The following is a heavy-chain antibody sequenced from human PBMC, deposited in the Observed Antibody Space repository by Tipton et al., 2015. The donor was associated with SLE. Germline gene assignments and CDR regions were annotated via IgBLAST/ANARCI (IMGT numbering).Heavy chain of an antibody. CDR3: ARLGGWELHVFDY. Sequence: TLSLTCTVSGGSISSGGYYWSWIRRPAGKGLEWIGRFYTSGSTNYNPSLKSRVTMSLDTSKNQFSLKLSSVTAADTAVYYCARLGGWELHVFDYWGQGTLVTVSS. D-gene: IGHD1-26*01. CDR1: GGSISSGGYY. CDR2: FYTSGST. V-gene: IGHV4-61*02. J-gene: IGHJ4*02.